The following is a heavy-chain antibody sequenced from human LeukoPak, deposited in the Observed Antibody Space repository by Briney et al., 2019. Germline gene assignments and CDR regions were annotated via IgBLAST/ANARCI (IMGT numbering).Heavy chain of an antibody. CDR1: GFTFSSYA. CDR3: AKALSGYSTMDV. Sequence: GALRPPLATPGFTFSSYAIKWVRQAPGKGLEWVSGLSSSGGSTYFADSVKGRFTISRDNSKNTLYLQMNSLRAEDTAVYYCAKALSGYSTMDVWGQGTTVTVSS. D-gene: IGHD6-13*01. V-gene: IGHV3-23*01. CDR2: LSSSGGST. J-gene: IGHJ6*02.